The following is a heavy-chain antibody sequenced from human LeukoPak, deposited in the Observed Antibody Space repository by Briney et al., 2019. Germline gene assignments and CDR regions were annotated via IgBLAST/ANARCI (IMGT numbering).Heavy chain of an antibody. Sequence: KPSETLSLTCTVSGGSISSYYWSWIRQPPGKGLEWIGYIYYSGSTNYNPSLKSRVTISVDTSKNQFSLKLSSVTAADTAVYYCARASGGVLLWFGEPPTYFDYWGQGTLVTVSS. CDR2: IYYSGST. CDR3: ARASGGVLLWFGEPPTYFDY. J-gene: IGHJ4*02. D-gene: IGHD3-10*01. V-gene: IGHV4-59*12. CDR1: GGSISSYY.